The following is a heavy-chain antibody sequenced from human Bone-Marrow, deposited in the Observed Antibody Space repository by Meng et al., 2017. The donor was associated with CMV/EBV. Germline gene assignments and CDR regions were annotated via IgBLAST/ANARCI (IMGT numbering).Heavy chain of an antibody. J-gene: IGHJ6*02. CDR2: IGTAGDT. Sequence: GESLKISCAASGFTFSSYDMHWVRQATGKGLEWVSAIGTAGDTYYPGSVKGRFTISRENAKNSLYLQMNSLRAGDTAVYYCARALRYCSSTSCYYYYGMDVWGQGTTVTV. CDR1: GFTFSSYD. D-gene: IGHD2-2*01. CDR3: ARALRYCSSTSCYYYYGMDV. V-gene: IGHV3-13*01.